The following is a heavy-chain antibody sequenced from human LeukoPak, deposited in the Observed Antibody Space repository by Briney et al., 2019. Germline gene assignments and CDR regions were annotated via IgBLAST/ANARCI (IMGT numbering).Heavy chain of an antibody. CDR2: ISNSGGSII. CDR3: VKGSGDY. J-gene: IGHJ4*02. Sequence: PGGSLRLSCGASGFTFSDYYMNWVRQAPGKGLEWVSHISNSGGSIIYYADAVKGRFTISRDNAKNSLFLQMNSLRVEDTAVYYCVKGSGDYWGQGTLVTVSS. CDR1: GFTFSDYY. V-gene: IGHV3-11*04.